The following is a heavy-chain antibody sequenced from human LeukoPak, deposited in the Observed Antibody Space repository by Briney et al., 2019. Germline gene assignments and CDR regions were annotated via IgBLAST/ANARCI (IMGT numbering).Heavy chain of an antibody. CDR3: RGCSSTSCYVEGY. J-gene: IGHJ4*02. D-gene: IGHD2-2*01. Sequence: PGRSLRLSCTASGFNFGDYAMSWFRQAPGKGLEWVGFIRSKAYGGTTEYAASVKGRFTISRDDSKSIAYLQMNSLKTEDTAVYYCRGCSSTSCYVEGYWGQGTLVTVSS. V-gene: IGHV3-49*03. CDR1: GFNFGDYA. CDR2: IRSKAYGGTT.